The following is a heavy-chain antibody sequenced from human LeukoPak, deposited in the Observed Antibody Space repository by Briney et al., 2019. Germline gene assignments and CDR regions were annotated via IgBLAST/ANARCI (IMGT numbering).Heavy chain of an antibody. CDR3: ARDLHDSSGYYFGY. D-gene: IGHD3-22*01. J-gene: IGHJ4*02. CDR1: GYTFTGYY. Sequence: ASVRVSRKASGYTFTGYYMHWVRQAPGQGLEWMGRINPNSCGTNYAQKIQGRVTMTRDTSISTAYMELSRLRSDDTAVYYCARDLHDSSGYYFGYWGQGTLVTVSS. CDR2: INPNSCGT. V-gene: IGHV1-2*06.